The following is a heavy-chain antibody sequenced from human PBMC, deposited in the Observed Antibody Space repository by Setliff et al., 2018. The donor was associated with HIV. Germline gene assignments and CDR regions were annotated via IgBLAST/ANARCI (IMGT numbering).Heavy chain of an antibody. J-gene: IGHJ4*02. CDR2: IHHSGST. CDR3: ARVDRCSGGSCYFIDY. CDR1: GYSITSGYY. Sequence: SETLSLTCTVSGYSITSGYYWGWIRQPPGKGLEWIGSIHHSGSTYYNPPLKSRVIISVDTSKNEVSLKVSSVTAADTAVYYCARVDRCSGGSCYFIDYWGQGTLVTVSS. V-gene: IGHV4-38-2*02. D-gene: IGHD2-15*01.